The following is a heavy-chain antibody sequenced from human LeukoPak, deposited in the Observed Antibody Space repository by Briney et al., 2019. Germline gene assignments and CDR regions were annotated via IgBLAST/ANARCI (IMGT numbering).Heavy chain of an antibody. D-gene: IGHD6-19*01. J-gene: IGHJ4*02. CDR1: GYTFTSYG. V-gene: IGHV1-18*01. CDR2: ISAYGGNT. CDR3: ARDRQGSGWFNY. Sequence: ASVKVSCKASGYTFTSYGISWGRQAPGQGLEWMGWISAYGGNTKSAQKFQGRVTMTTDTSTSTAYMELRSLTFDDTAVYYCARDRQGSGWFNYWGQGTVVTVSS.